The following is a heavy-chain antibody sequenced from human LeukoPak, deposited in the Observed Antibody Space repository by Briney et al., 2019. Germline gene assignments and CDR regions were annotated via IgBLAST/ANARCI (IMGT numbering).Heavy chain of an antibody. D-gene: IGHD2-2*01. J-gene: IGHJ6*02. Sequence: PGGSLRLSCAASGFTFSSYGMYWVRQAPGKGLEWVAFIRYDGTTKFYGDSVRGRFTISRDNAKNTVYLHMNSLRAEDTAVYYCARVCAGTSCYAPWDYGMDVWGQGTTVTVSS. CDR2: IRYDGTTK. CDR1: GFTFSSYG. CDR3: ARVCAGTSCYAPWDYGMDV. V-gene: IGHV3-30*02.